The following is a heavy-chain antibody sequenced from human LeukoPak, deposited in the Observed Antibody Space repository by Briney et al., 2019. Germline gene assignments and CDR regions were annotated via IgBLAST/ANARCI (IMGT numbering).Heavy chain of an antibody. D-gene: IGHD5-24*01. J-gene: IGHJ4*02. Sequence: GGSLRLPCAASGFTFSSYGMHWVRQAPGKGLEWVAVIWYDGSNKYYADSVKGRFTISRDNSKNTLYLQMNSLRAEDTAVYYCAKDFFGDGYNPGYWGQGTLVTVSS. V-gene: IGHV3-33*06. CDR3: AKDFFGDGYNPGY. CDR2: IWYDGSNK. CDR1: GFTFSSYG.